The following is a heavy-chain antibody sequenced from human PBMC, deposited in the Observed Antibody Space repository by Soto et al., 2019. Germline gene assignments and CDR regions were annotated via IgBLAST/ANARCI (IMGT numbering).Heavy chain of an antibody. CDR3: AKDAVYRDGLWLMDS. D-gene: IGHD2-21*01. CDR1: GFTIGTYA. CDR2: VTGSGSQI. Sequence: PGGSLRLSCAASGFTIGTYAMTWVRQAPGKGLERVSGVTGSGSQIYYADSVKGRFTISKDNSKNTLYLQMSSLREEDTALYYCAKDAVYRDGLWLMDSWGQGTLVTVSS. V-gene: IGHV3-23*01. J-gene: IGHJ5*02.